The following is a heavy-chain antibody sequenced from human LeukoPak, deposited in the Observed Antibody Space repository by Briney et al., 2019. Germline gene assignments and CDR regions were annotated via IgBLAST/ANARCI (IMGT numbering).Heavy chain of an antibody. CDR3: AGKYDSSGYEPSYFDY. Sequence: PSETQSLTCTVSGGSISSYYWSWIRQPPGKGLEWIGYIYYSGSTNYNPSLKSRVTISVDTSKNQFSLKLSSVTAADTAVYYCAGKYDSSGYEPSYFDYWGQGTLVTVSS. CDR1: GGSISSYY. CDR2: IYYSGST. J-gene: IGHJ4*02. V-gene: IGHV4-59*01. D-gene: IGHD3-22*01.